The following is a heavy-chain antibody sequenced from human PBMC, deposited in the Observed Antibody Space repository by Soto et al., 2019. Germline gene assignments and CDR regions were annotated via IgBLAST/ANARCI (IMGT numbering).Heavy chain of an antibody. CDR3: ARRIGGVIVHPRGDAFDI. J-gene: IGHJ3*02. D-gene: IGHD3-16*02. CDR2: IYSGGST. Sequence: GGSLRLSCAASGFTVSSNYMSWVRQAPGKGLEWVSVIYSGGSTYYADSVKGRFTISRDNSKNTLYLQMNSLRAEDTAVYYCARRIGGVIVHPRGDAFDIWGQGTMVTVSS. CDR1: GFTVSSNY. V-gene: IGHV3-66*04.